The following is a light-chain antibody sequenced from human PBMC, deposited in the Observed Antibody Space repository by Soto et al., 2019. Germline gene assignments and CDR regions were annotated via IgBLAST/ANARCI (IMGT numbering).Light chain of an antibody. J-gene: IGKJ2*01. CDR2: GAS. CDR1: PTIGRNF. Sequence: DIVLPQSPGTLSLSPGDRATFSCRASPTIGRNFLAWYQQKPGQGPRLLIYGASIRATGIPDRFSVSGSGTDFTLTISRLEPEDCGMYDCQHYASLPTTFGQGTKLEIK. CDR3: QHYASLPTT. V-gene: IGKV3-20*01.